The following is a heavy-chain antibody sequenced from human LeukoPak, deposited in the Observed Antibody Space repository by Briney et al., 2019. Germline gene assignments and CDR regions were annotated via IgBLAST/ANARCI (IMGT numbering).Heavy chain of an antibody. CDR3: ARHLISSSWFSNSRNNWFDP. CDR1: GGSISSSSSY. CDR2: TNYIGST. J-gene: IGHJ5*02. V-gene: IGHV4-39*01. D-gene: IGHD6-13*01. Sequence: PSETLSLTCTVSGGSISSSSSYWGWFRQPPGKGLDWFGRTNYIGSTYYNPSLKSRVTISVDTSKNQFSLKLSSVTAADTAVYYCARHLISSSWFSNSRNNWFDPWGQGTLVTVSS.